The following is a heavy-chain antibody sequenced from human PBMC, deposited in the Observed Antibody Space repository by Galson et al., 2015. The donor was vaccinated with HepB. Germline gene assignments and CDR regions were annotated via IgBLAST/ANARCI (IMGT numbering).Heavy chain of an antibody. CDR2: IKGDGSQK. D-gene: IGHD6-13*01. CDR3: VRLTLAGGFDY. CDR1: GFSLSTYW. J-gene: IGHJ4*02. V-gene: IGHV3-7*01. Sequence: SLRLSCAASGFSLSTYWMTWVRQAPGRGVEWVANIKGDGSQKHYLDSVKGRFTISRDNAKNSLYLQMSSLRAGDTAVYHCVRLTLAGGFDYWGRGTLVTVSS.